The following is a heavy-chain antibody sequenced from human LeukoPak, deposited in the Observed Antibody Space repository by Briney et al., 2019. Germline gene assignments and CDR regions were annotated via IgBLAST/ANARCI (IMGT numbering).Heavy chain of an antibody. CDR1: GFTFSGSA. CDR2: IRSKANSYAT. D-gene: IGHD6-19*01. V-gene: IGHV3-73*01. J-gene: IGHJ4*02. CDR3: TTPFSVAGEYDY. Sequence: GGSLRLSCAASGFTFSGSAMHWVRQASGKGLEWVGRIRSKANSYATAYAASVKGRFTISRDDSKNTAYLQMNSLKTEDTAVYYCTTPFSVAGEYDYWGQGTLVTVSS.